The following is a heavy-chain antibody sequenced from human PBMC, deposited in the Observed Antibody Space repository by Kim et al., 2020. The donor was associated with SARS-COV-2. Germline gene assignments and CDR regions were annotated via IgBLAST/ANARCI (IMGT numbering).Heavy chain of an antibody. CDR2: IIPIFGTA. D-gene: IGHD3-22*01. V-gene: IGHV1-69*13. J-gene: IGHJ4*02. CDR3: ARGTIDYYDSSGYYYKPRYRA. Sequence: SVKVSCKASGGTFSSYAISWVRQAPGQGLEWMGGIIPIFGTANYAQKFQGRVTITADESTSTAYMELSSLRSEDTAVYYCARGTIDYYDSSGYYYKPRYRAWGQGTLVTVSS. CDR1: GGTFSSYA.